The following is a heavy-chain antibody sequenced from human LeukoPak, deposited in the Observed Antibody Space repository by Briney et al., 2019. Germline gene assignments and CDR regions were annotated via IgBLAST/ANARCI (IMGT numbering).Heavy chain of an antibody. J-gene: IGHJ4*02. V-gene: IGHV3-53*01. CDR2: IYSGGST. D-gene: IGHD2-21*02. Sequence: GGPLRLSCAASGFTVSSNYMSWVRQAPGKGLEWVSVIYSGGSTYYADSVKGRFTISRDNSKNTLYLQMNSLRAEDTAVYYCATAATLAYCGGDCYGRFDYWGQGTLVTVSS. CDR3: ATAATLAYCGGDCYGRFDY. CDR1: GFTVSSNY.